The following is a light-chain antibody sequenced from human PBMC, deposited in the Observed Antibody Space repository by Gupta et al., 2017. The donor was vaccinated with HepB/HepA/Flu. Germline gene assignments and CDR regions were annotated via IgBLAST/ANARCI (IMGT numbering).Light chain of an antibody. CDR2: EDN. Sequence: QSVLTQPPSVSAALGQKVTISCSGSSSNIGNNYVSWYQQLPGSAPKLLIYEDNKRPSGIPDRFSGSKSGTSAKLAITVLQTGDEADYYCGTWDSSLSAVVFGGGTELTVL. V-gene: IGLV1-51*02. J-gene: IGLJ2*01. CDR1: SSNIGNNY. CDR3: GTWDSSLSAVV.